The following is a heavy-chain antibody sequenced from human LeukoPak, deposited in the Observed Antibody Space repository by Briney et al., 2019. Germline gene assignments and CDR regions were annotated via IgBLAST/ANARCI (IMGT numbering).Heavy chain of an antibody. CDR1: GNSISSGDNY. CDR2: IYTSGST. V-gene: IGHV4-61*02. CDR3: ARERSSIYYAFDY. Sequence: SQTLSLTCTVSGNSISSGDNYWSWIRQPAGKGLEWIGRIYTSGSTNYNPSLKSRVTMSVDTSKNQFSLKLSSVTAADTAVYYCARERSSIYYAFDYWGQGTLVTVSS. D-gene: IGHD1-26*01. J-gene: IGHJ4*02.